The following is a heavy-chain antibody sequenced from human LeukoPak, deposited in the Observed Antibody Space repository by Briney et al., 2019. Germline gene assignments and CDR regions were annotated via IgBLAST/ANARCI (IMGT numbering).Heavy chain of an antibody. Sequence: GASVKVSCKASGYTFTGYYMHWVRPAPGQGLEWMGWINPNSGGTNYAQKFQGRVTMTRDTSISTAYMELSRLRSDDTAVYYCARDRAVPAALRGGRPNWFDPWGQGTLVTVSS. CDR1: GYTFTGYY. D-gene: IGHD2-2*01. J-gene: IGHJ5*02. CDR3: ARDRAVPAALRGGRPNWFDP. CDR2: INPNSGGT. V-gene: IGHV1-2*02.